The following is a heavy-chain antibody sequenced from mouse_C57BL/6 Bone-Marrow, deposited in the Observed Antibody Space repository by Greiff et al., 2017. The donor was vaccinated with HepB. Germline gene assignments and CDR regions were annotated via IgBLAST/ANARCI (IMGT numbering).Heavy chain of an antibody. CDR2: ISSGGDYI. Sequence: EVQVVESGEGLVKPGGSLKLSCAASGFTFSSYAMSWVRQTPEKRLEWVAYISSGGDYIYYADTVKGRFTISRDNARNTLYLQMSSLKSEDTAMYYCTRDYGSSYGYYAMDYWGQGTSVTVSS. D-gene: IGHD1-1*01. CDR1: GFTFSSYA. V-gene: IGHV5-9-1*02. J-gene: IGHJ4*01. CDR3: TRDYGSSYGYYAMDY.